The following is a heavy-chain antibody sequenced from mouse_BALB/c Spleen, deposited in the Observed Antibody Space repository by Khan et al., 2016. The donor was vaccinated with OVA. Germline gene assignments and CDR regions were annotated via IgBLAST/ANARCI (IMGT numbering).Heavy chain of an antibody. V-gene: IGHV1-53*01. J-gene: IGHJ3*01. D-gene: IGHD2-2*01. Sequence: QVQLKQSGAELVTPGASVRLSCKASGYSFTSYYLYWVKQRPGQGLEWFGDINPNNGGTNFNEKFKSKATLTVDKSSSTAYIQLNSLTSVDSAVYYCSRSGYGSFAYWGQGTLVTVSA. CDR3: SRSGYGSFAY. CDR2: INPNNGGT. CDR1: GYSFTSYY.